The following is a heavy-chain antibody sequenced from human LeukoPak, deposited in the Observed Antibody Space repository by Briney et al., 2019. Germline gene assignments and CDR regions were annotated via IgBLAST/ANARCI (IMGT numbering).Heavy chain of an antibody. Sequence: GGSLRLSCAASGFTFSTSYMNWVRQAPGKGLEWVSSISSSSSYIYYADSLKGRFTISRDNARNSLYLQMNSLRAEDTAVYYCAKDRSGGSYYTDWGQGTLVTVSS. J-gene: IGHJ4*02. V-gene: IGHV3-21*04. D-gene: IGHD1-26*01. CDR3: AKDRSGGSYYTD. CDR2: ISSSSSYI. CDR1: GFTFSTSY.